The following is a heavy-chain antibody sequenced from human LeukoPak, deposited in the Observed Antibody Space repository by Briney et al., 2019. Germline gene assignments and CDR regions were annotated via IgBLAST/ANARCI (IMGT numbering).Heavy chain of an antibody. V-gene: IGHV4-38-2*02. Sequence: SETLSLTCSVSGYSITSTSFWAWIRQTPGKGLEWIGSINHLGSAYYNPSLESRVTISVDTSKNHFSLRLSSVTAADTAIYYCVRHAHDPTFDFWGQGTLVTVSS. CDR1: GYSITSTSF. J-gene: IGHJ4*02. CDR3: VRHAHDPTFDF. CDR2: INHLGSA.